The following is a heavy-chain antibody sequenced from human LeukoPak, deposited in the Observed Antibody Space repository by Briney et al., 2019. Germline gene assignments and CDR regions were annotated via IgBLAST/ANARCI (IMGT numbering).Heavy chain of an antibody. CDR2: ISSSSYI. V-gene: IGHV3-21*01. CDR3: ARDTPVAIAAARNDAFDI. D-gene: IGHD6-13*01. Sequence: GGSLRLSCAASGFTFSSYSMNWVRQAPGKGLEWVSSISSSSYIYYADSVKGRFTISRDNAKNSLYLQMNSLRAEDTAVYYCARDTPVAIAAARNDAFDIWGQGTMVTVSS. CDR1: GFTFSSYS. J-gene: IGHJ3*02.